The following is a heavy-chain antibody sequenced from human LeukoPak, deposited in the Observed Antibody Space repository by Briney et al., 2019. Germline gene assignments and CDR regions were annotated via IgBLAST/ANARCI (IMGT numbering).Heavy chain of an antibody. CDR2: ILPGGGDT. Sequence: GGSLRLSCAASGFTFSSYAMTWVRQAPGKGLEWVSTILPGGGDTYYADSVKGRFAISRDNSKNTLYLQMNSLRAEDTAVYYCAKGPMVITNNWFDPWGQGTQVTVSS. D-gene: IGHD3-22*01. CDR1: GFTFSSYA. V-gene: IGHV3-23*01. CDR3: AKGPMVITNNWFDP. J-gene: IGHJ5*02.